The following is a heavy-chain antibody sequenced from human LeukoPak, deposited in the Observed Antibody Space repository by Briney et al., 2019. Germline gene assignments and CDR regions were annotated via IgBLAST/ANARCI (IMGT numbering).Heavy chain of an antibody. CDR2: IIPIFGTA. D-gene: IGHD6-13*01. CDR1: GGTFTSYA. CDR3: ARGRPTTSIAAAGVNWFDP. V-gene: IGHV1-69*06. J-gene: IGHJ5*02. Sequence: SVKVSCKASGGTFTSYAISWVGQAPGHGLEGMGGIIPIFGTANYAQKFQGRVTITADKSTSTDYMELSSVRSEDTAVYYCARGRPTTSIAAAGVNWFDPWGQGTLVTVSS.